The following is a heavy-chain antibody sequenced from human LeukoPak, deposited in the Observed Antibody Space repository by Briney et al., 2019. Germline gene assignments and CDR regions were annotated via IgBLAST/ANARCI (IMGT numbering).Heavy chain of an antibody. CDR2: ISWNGGSI. D-gene: IGHD3-10*01. CDR1: GFTFDDYA. V-gene: IGHV3-9*01. J-gene: IGHJ5*02. Sequence: PGRSLRLSCAASGFTFDDYAMHWVRQVPGKGLGWVSGISWNGGSIGYADSVKGRFTISRDNAKNSLYLQMNSLRVEDTALYYCAKDSGSNPTNWFDPWGQGTLVTVSS. CDR3: AKDSGSNPTNWFDP.